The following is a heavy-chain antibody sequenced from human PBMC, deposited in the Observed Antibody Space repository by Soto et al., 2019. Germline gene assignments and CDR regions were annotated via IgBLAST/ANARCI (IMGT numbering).Heavy chain of an antibody. Sequence: ESLTIFCTGSGYSFTSYWISLVRQMPGKGLEWMGRIDPSDSYTNYSPSFQGHVTISADKSISTAYLQWSSLKASDTAMYYCARHGLVVTGAFDIWGQGTMVTVSS. J-gene: IGHJ3*02. D-gene: IGHD2-21*02. CDR2: IDPSDSYT. CDR1: GYSFTSYW. CDR3: ARHGLVVTGAFDI. V-gene: IGHV5-10-1*01.